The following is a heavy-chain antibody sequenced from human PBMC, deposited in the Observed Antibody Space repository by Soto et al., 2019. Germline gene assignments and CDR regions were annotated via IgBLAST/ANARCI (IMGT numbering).Heavy chain of an antibody. CDR3: ASSYKGDIVVVGATLNWFDP. Sequence: PSETLSLTCTVSGGSIRSSSYYWGWIRQPPGKGLEWIGSIYYSGSTYYNPSLKSRVTISVDTSKNQFSLKLSSVTAADTAVYYCASSYKGDIVVVGATLNWFDPWGQGTLVTVSS. D-gene: IGHD2-15*01. V-gene: IGHV4-39*01. CDR2: IYYSGST. CDR1: GGSIRSSSYY. J-gene: IGHJ5*02.